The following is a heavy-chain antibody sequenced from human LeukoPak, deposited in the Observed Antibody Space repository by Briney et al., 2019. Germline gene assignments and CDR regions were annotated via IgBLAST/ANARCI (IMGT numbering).Heavy chain of an antibody. D-gene: IGHD5-12*01. CDR3: AKGRASAGGYSGYDWGDWFDP. V-gene: IGHV1-8*03. CDR2: MSSKSGHT. J-gene: IGHJ5*02. Sequence: GASVKVSCKASGYSFTNYDINWVRQATGQGLQGMGWMSSKSGHTAYAQKFQGRVIFTRNISISTAYMEVSSLTSGDTAVYYCAKGRASAGGYSGYDWGDWFDPWGQGTLVTVSS. CDR1: GYSFTNYD.